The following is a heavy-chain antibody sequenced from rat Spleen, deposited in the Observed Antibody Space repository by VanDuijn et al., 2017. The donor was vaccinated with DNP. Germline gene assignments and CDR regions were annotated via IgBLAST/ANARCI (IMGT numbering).Heavy chain of an antibody. CDR1: AYSITTNY. J-gene: IGHJ4*01. CDR3: ARSVRATSYYAMDA. CDR2: INYSGIT. D-gene: IGHD1-3*01. V-gene: IGHV3-1*01. Sequence: EVQLQESGPGLVKPSQSLSLTCSVTAYSITTNYWGWLRKFPGNKMEWIGHINYSGITTYNPSLKSRISITRDTSKNQFFLQLRSVTTEDTATYYCARSVRATSYYAMDAWGQGTSVTVSS.